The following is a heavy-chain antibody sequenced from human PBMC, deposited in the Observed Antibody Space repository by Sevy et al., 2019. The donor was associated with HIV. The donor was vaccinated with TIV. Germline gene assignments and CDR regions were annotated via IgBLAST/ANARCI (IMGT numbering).Heavy chain of an antibody. J-gene: IGHJ4*02. D-gene: IGHD6-13*01. V-gene: IGHV3-30-3*01. CDR3: ARDPQAAAGTSHFDY. CDR2: ISNDGSNK. CDR1: GFTFSSYA. Sequence: GGSLRLSCAASGFTFSSYAMHWVRQAPGKGLEWVAVISNDGSNKYYADSVKGRFTISRDNSKNTLYLQMNSLRAEDTAVYYCARDPQAAAGTSHFDYWGQGTLVTVSS.